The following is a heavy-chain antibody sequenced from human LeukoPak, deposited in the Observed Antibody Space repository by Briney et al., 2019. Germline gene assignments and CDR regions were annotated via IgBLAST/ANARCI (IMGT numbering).Heavy chain of an antibody. D-gene: IGHD5-18*01. J-gene: IGHJ4*02. CDR1: GGFISGSGHY. CDR2: IHPGGTV. Sequence: SETLSLTCSVSGGFISGSGHYWTWTRQHPGGGLEWLGFIHPGGTVYYKPSLSSRLTISADTSKNQMSLKLSSVTAADTAVYYCSTGGDTAKGGDSWGQGTMATVSS. V-gene: IGHV4-31*03. CDR3: STGGDTAKGGDS.